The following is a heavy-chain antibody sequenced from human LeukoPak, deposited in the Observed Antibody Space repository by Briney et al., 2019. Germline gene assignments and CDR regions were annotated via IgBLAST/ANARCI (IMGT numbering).Heavy chain of an antibody. Sequence: SQTLSLTCTVSGGSISSGSYYWSWIRQPAGKRLEWIGRIYTSGSTNYNPSLKSRVTISVDTSKNLFFLKLSSVTAADTAVYYCASFPPYYDFWSGYSGSEDVWGKGTTVTVSS. CDR2: IYTSGST. CDR1: GGSISSGSYY. D-gene: IGHD3-3*01. CDR3: ASFPPYYDFWSGYSGSEDV. J-gene: IGHJ6*04. V-gene: IGHV4-61*02.